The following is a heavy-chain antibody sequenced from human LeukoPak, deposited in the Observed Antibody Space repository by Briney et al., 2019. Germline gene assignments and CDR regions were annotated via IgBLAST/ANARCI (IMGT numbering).Heavy chain of an antibody. CDR3: ARDGHGDYGNDAFDI. CDR2: ISSSSSYI. V-gene: IGHV3-21*01. CDR1: GFTSSSYS. D-gene: IGHD4-17*01. Sequence: GGSLRLSCAASGFTSSSYSMNWVRQPPGRGREWFSSISSSSSYIYYADSVKGRFTISRGNAKNSLYLQMNSLRAEDTAVYYCARDGHGDYGNDAFDIWGQGTMVTVSS. J-gene: IGHJ3*02.